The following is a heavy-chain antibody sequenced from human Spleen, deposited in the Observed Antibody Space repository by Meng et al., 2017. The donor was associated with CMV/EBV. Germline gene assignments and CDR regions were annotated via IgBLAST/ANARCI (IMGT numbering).Heavy chain of an antibody. CDR1: GYTFTSYY. CDR3: ARDLRQGGSYSGGDY. J-gene: IGHJ4*02. D-gene: IGHD2-15*01. V-gene: IGHV1-46*01. Sequence: ASVKVSCKASGYTFTSYYMHWVRQAPGQGLEWMGIINPSGGSTSYAQKFQGRVTMTRDTSTSTVSMELSNLRSEDTAMYYCARDLRQGGSYSGGDYWGQGTLVTVSS. CDR2: INPSGGST.